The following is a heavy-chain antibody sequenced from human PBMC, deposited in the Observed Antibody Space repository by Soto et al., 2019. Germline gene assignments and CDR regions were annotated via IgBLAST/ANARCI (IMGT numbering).Heavy chain of an antibody. CDR3: ARGIQLWPITYYFEY. D-gene: IGHD5-18*01. CDR1: GASISSDDYY. V-gene: IGHV4-30-4*01. Sequence: SETLSLTCTVSGASISSDDYYWSWIRQSPGRGLEWIGYIFYTGSTYYNPSLQSRVTISVDTSKNQFSLKLTSVTAADTAVYYCARGIQLWPITYYFEYWGQGTLVTVSS. CDR2: IFYTGST. J-gene: IGHJ4*02.